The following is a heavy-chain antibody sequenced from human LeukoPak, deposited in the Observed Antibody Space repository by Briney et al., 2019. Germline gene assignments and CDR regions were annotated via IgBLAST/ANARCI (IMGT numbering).Heavy chain of an antibody. CDR2: INSDGSFT. V-gene: IGHV3-74*01. D-gene: IGHD1-26*01. J-gene: IGHJ4*02. CDR3: ARVQLGVGADG. Sequence: GGSLRLSCAASGFTFSSYWMHWVRQAPGKGLVWVSRINSDGSFTTYADSVKGRLTISRDNAKNMLYLQMNSLRAEDTAVYYCARVQLGVGADGWGQGTLVTVSS. CDR1: GFTFSSYW.